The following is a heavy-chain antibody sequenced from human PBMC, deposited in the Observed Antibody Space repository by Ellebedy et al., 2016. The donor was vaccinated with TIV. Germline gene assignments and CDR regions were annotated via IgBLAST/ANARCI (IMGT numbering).Heavy chain of an antibody. V-gene: IGHV4-34*01. Sequence: ESLKISCTVSGGSISSYYWSWIRQPPGKGLEWIGEINHSGSTYYNPSLKSRVTISVDTSKNQFSLKLSSVTAADTAVYYCARGRTYYYGSSDYWGQGTLVTVSS. D-gene: IGHD3-10*01. CDR2: INHSGST. CDR3: ARGRTYYYGSSDY. CDR1: GGSISSYY. J-gene: IGHJ4*02.